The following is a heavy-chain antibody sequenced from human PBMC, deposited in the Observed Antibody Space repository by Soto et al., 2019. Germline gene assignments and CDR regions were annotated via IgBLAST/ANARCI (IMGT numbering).Heavy chain of an antibody. J-gene: IGHJ3*02. CDR2: SYHSGST. Sequence: SETLSLTCTVSGASISSGEYYWSWIRQPPGKGLEWVGYSYHSGSTYYNPSLKSRLTMSVDTSKNQFSLKLSSGTAADTAVFCCARIFSDSLSFCAFDIWGQGTMVTVS. CDR3: ARIFSDSLSFCAFDI. V-gene: IGHV4-30-4*01. D-gene: IGHD2-21*02. CDR1: GASISSGEYY.